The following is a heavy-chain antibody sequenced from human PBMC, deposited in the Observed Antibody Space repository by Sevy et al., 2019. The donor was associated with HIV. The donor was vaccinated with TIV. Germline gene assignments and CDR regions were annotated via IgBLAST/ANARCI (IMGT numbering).Heavy chain of an antibody. D-gene: IGHD6-13*01. Sequence: GGSLRLSCAASGFTFSNAWMSWVRQAPGKGLEWVGSIKGKISDGTMDYAAPGKGRFSISRVDSKNTLYLQMNSLKTEDTAVYYCTTASWSQEDYYNYWGQGTLVTVSS. CDR1: GFTFSNAW. V-gene: IGHV3-15*01. CDR3: TTASWSQEDYYNY. J-gene: IGHJ4*02. CDR2: IKGKISDGTM.